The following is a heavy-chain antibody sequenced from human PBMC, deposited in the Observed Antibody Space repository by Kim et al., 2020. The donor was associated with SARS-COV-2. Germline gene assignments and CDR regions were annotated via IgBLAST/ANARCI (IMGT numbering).Heavy chain of an antibody. CDR3: ARDPTTFRDYEDY. CDR2: ISPKSGDT. D-gene: IGHD4-17*01. CDR1: GYTFSDYY. J-gene: IGHJ4*02. Sequence: ASVKVSCKASGYTFSDYYIHWVRQAPGQGLEWMGRISPKSGDTKYAQKFLGRVTMTKDTSISTAYMELSSLRSDDTAVYYCARDPTTFRDYEDYWGQGTLVTVSS. V-gene: IGHV1-2*06.